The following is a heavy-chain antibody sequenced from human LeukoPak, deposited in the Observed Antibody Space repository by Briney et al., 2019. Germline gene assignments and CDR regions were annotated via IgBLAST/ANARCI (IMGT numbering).Heavy chain of an antibody. D-gene: IGHD1-14*01. CDR3: ARGQTPCPRTCLDY. J-gene: IGHJ4*02. Sequence: GGSLRLSCVGSGFTFSSYWTTWVRQAPGKGLEWVANINQDGSEEKYVDSVRGRFTISRDNARNSLFLQMNSLRAEDTAVYYCARGQTPCPRTCLDYWGQGTLVTVSS. CDR2: INQDGSEE. CDR1: GFTFSSYW. V-gene: IGHV3-7*04.